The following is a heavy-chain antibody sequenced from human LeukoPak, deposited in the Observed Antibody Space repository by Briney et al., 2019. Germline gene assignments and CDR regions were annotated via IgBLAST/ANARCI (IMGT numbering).Heavy chain of an antibody. CDR1: GFTFSDHY. CDR3: VALLRGIGY. J-gene: IGHJ4*02. V-gene: IGHV3-72*01. Sequence: GGSLRLSCAVSGFTFSDHYMDWVRQAPGKGLEWIGRSRNEGHSYSTDFAASVKGRASLSRDHSRNSLYLQINSLRTDDTAVYYCVALLRGIGYWGQGTLVTVSS. D-gene: IGHD3-10*01. CDR2: SRNEGHSYST.